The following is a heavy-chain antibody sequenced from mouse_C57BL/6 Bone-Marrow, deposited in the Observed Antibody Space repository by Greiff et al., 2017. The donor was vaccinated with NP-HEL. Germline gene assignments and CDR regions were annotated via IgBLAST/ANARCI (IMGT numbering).Heavy chain of an antibody. CDR1: GFNIKDDY. J-gene: IGHJ3*01. CDR3: ASKGGFAY. D-gene: IGHD2-5*01. Sequence: EVQLQQSGAELVRPGASVKLSCTASGFNIKDDYMHWVKQRPEQGLEWIGWIDPENGDTEYASRFQGKATITADTSSSTAYMQLSSLTSEDSAVYYCASKGGFAYWGQGTLVTVSA. CDR2: IDPENGDT. V-gene: IGHV14-4*01.